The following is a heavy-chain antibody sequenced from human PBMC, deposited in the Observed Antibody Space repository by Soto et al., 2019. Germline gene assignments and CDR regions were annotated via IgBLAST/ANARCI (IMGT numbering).Heavy chain of an antibody. CDR2: IYYSGST. J-gene: IGHJ4*02. Sequence: SETLSLTCTVSGGSISSYYWSWIRQPPGKGLEWIGYIYYSGSTNYNPSLKSRVTISVDTSKNQFSLKLSSVTAADTAVYYCTRSDFWSGYYTDYWGQGTLVTVSS. CDR3: TRSDFWSGYYTDY. D-gene: IGHD3-3*01. CDR1: GGSISSYY. V-gene: IGHV4-59*08.